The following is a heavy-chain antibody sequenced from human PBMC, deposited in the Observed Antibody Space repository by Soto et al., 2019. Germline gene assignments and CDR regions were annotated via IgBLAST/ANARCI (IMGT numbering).Heavy chain of an antibody. J-gene: IGHJ4*02. CDR1: GDSVSSNSAA. CDR2: TYYRAKWYN. V-gene: IGHV6-1*01. CDR3: ARVGASLVLDY. Sequence: SQTLSLTCAISGDSVSSNSAAWNWIRQSTSRGLEWLGRTYYRAKWYNDYAVSVKSRITINPDTSKNQFSLQLNSVTPEDTAVYYGARVGASLVLDYWGQGTLVTVSS. D-gene: IGHD1-26*01.